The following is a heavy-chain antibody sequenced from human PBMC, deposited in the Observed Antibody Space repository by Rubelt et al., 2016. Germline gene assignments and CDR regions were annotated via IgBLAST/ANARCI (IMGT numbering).Heavy chain of an antibody. CDR1: GYSFTSYW. J-gene: IGHJ5*02. D-gene: IGHD4-23*01. V-gene: IGHV5-10-1*04. CDR2: IDPSDSYT. Sequence: EVQLVQSGAEVKKPGESLRISCKGSGYSFTSYWISWVRQMPGKGLEWMGRIDPSDSYTNYSPSFQGTAPSSASKPISPAYLKWGSLKASDTAMYYCARHAGDGGNSEDWFDPWGQGTLVTVSS. CDR3: ARHAGDGGNSEDWFDP.